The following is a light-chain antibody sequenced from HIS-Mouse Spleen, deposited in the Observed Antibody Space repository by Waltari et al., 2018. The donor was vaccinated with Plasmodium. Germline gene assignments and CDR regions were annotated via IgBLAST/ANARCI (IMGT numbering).Light chain of an antibody. V-gene: IGKV3-15*01. Sequence: ATLSVSPGERATLSCRASQSVSSNLAWYQQKPGQAPRLLIYGVSTRATGIPARFSGSGSGTEFTLTISSLQSEDFAVYYCQQYNNWSFTFGPGTKVDIK. J-gene: IGKJ3*01. CDR1: QSVSSN. CDR3: QQYNNWSFT. CDR2: GVS.